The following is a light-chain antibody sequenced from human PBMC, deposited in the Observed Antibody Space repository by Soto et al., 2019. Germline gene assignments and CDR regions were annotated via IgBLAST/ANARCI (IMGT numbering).Light chain of an antibody. Sequence: QSALTPPASVNGSPGQSITISCTRPSSDAGRYNLVSWYLQHPGKAPELMIYEGSKRPSGVSNRFSGSKSSNTASLTISGLLAEDEADYYCCSYAGSSTPFVFGTGTKVTVL. CDR2: EGS. J-gene: IGLJ1*01. V-gene: IGLV2-23*01. CDR3: CSYAGSSTPFV. CDR1: SSDAGRYNL.